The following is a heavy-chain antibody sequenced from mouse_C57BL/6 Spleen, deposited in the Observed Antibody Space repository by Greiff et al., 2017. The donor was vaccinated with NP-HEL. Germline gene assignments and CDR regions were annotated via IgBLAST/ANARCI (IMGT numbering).Heavy chain of an antibody. Sequence: VQLQQSGPGLVQPSQSLSITCTVSGFSLTSYGVHWVRQSPGKGLEWLGVIWRGGSTDYNAAFMSRLSITKDNSKSQVFFKMNSLQADDTAIYYCAPTITTVVHYYAMDYWGQGTSVTVSS. CDR1: GFSLTSYG. CDR2: IWRGGST. V-gene: IGHV2-5*01. D-gene: IGHD1-1*01. J-gene: IGHJ4*01. CDR3: APTITTVVHYYAMDY.